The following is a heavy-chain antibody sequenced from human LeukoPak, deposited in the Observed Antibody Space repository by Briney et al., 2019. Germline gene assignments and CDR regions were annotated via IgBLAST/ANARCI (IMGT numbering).Heavy chain of an antibody. Sequence: SETLSLTCTVSGGSISSSRYYWGWIRQPPGKGLEWIGSLYYSGSTYYNPSLKSRVTISVDTSKNQFSLKLSSVTAADTAVYFCARGPYSYDSSGAFDIWGQGTMVTVSS. V-gene: IGHV4-39*07. D-gene: IGHD3-22*01. CDR2: LYYSGST. CDR1: GGSISSSRYY. J-gene: IGHJ3*02. CDR3: ARGPYSYDSSGAFDI.